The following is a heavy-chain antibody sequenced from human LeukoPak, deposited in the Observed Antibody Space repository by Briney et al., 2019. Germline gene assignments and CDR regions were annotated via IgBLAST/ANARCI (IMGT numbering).Heavy chain of an antibody. V-gene: IGHV4-39*07. CDR3: AGDFGSGSYRFDY. Sequence: SETLSLTCTVSGGSMSSSSYYWGWIRQPPGKGLEWIGSIYYSGSTYYSPSLKSRLTISLDRSKNQFSLKLSSVTAADTAVYYCAGDFGSGSYRFDYWGQGTLVTVSS. J-gene: IGHJ4*02. D-gene: IGHD3-10*01. CDR1: GGSMSSSSYY. CDR2: IYYSGST.